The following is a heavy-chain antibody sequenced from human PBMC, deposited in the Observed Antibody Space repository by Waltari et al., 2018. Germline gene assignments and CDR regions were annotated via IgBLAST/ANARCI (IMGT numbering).Heavy chain of an antibody. CDR1: GGSFSGYY. V-gene: IGHV4-34*01. CDR2: INQSGST. J-gene: IGHJ5*02. CDR3: ARETEVVTATLANWFDP. D-gene: IGHD2-21*02. Sequence: QVQLQQWGAGLLKPSETLSLTCAVYGGSFSGYYWSWIRQPPGKGLEWIGEINQSGSTNYHPSLKSRITISVDPSKNQFSLKLSSVTAADTAVYYCARETEVVTATLANWFDPWGQGTLVTVSS.